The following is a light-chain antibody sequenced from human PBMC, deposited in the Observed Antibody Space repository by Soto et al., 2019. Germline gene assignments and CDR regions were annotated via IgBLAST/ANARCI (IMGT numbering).Light chain of an antibody. V-gene: IGKV3-20*01. CDR2: GAS. Sequence: EIVLTQSPGTLSLSPGERATLSCRASQSVSSSYLAWYQQKPGQAPRLLIYGASSRATGIPDRFSGSGSGTNFTLTISRLEADDVAVYYCQQYGSSYTFGQGTKLEIK. CDR1: QSVSSSY. CDR3: QQYGSSYT. J-gene: IGKJ2*01.